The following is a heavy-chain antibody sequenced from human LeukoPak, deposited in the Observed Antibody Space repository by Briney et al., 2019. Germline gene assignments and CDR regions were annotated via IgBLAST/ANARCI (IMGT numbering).Heavy chain of an antibody. J-gene: IGHJ5*02. D-gene: IGHD1-1*01. CDR3: ARGSVQTTNWFDP. CDR2: IIPIHSTA. V-gene: IGHV1-69*13. Sequence: SVTVSCKASGGTFSRDAISWIRQAPRQGLEWMGGIIPIHSTASYAQKFQDRVTITADESTNTVYMKLSSLGSDDTAVYYCARGSVQTTNWFDPWGQGTPVTVSS. CDR1: GGTFSRDA.